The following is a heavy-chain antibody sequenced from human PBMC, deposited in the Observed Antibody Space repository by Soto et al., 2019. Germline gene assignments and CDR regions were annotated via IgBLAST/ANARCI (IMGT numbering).Heavy chain of an antibody. V-gene: IGHV3-30-3*01. CDR2: ISYDGSNK. Sequence: PGGSLRLSCAASGFTFSSYAMHWVRQAPGKGLEWVAVISYDGSNKYYADSVKGRFTISRDNSKNTLYLQMNSRRAEDTAVYNCARDGPPFDYWGQRTLVTVSS. CDR3: ARDGPPFDY. J-gene: IGHJ4*02. CDR1: GFTFSSYA.